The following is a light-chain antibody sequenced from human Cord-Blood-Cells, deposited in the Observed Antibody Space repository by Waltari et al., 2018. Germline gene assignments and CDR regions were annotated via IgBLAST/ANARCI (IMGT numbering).Light chain of an antibody. CDR1: SSNTGSNT. J-gene: IGLJ3*02. V-gene: IGLV1-44*01. Sequence: QSVLTQPPSASGTPGQTVTISCSGSSSNTGSNTVNWYQQLPGTAPKRLTYGNNQRPSGVPDRFSGSKSGTSASLAISGLQSEDEADYYCAAWDDSLNGPVFGGGTKLTVL. CDR3: AAWDDSLNGPV. CDR2: GNN.